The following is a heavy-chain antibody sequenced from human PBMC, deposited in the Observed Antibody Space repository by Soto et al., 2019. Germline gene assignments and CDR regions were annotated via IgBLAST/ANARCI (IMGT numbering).Heavy chain of an antibody. D-gene: IGHD1-26*01. V-gene: IGHV3-23*01. Sequence: PGGSLRLSCAASGFTFHNFVMGWVRQFPGKGLEWVSTIGGNDGTTYYADSAKGRFTISTDNSRKVLYLQMSSLTTEATAIYYCVKGDAGIARPDSFDSWGQGTLVTVSS. J-gene: IGHJ4*02. CDR1: GFTFHNFV. CDR2: IGGNDGTT. CDR3: VKGDAGIARPDSFDS.